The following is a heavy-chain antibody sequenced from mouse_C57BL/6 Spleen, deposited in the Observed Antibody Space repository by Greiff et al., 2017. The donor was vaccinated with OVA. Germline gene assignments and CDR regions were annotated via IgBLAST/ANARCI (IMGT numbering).Heavy chain of an antibody. J-gene: IGHJ4*01. Sequence: VQLQQSGAELVRPGSSVKLSCKASGYTFTSYWMHWVKQRPIQGLEWIGNIDPSDSETHYNQKFKDKATLTVDKSSSTAYMQLSSLTSEDSAVYYGARSDSNYVGYAMDYWGQGTSVTVSS. CDR3: ARSDSNYVGYAMDY. D-gene: IGHD2-5*01. V-gene: IGHV1-52*01. CDR1: GYTFTSYW. CDR2: IDPSDSET.